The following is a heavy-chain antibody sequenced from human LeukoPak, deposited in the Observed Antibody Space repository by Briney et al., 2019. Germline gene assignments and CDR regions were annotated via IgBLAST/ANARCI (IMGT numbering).Heavy chain of an antibody. Sequence: ASEKVSCKASGYTFTGYYMHWVRQAPGQGLEWMGWINPNSGGTNYAQKFQGRVTMTRDTSISTAYMELSRLRSDDTAVYYCARDSSQGGSYFDYWGQGTLVTVSS. CDR3: ARDSSQGGSYFDY. D-gene: IGHD2-2*01. V-gene: IGHV1-2*02. J-gene: IGHJ4*02. CDR1: GYTFTGYY. CDR2: INPNSGGT.